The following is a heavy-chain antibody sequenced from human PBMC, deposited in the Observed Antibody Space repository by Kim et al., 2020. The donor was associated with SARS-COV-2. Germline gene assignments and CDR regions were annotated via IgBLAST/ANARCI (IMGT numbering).Heavy chain of an antibody. Sequence: GGSLRLSCAASGFTFSSYGMHWVRQAPGKGLEWVAVISYDGSNKYYADSVKGRFTISRDNSKNTLYLQMNSLRAEDTAVYYCAKGAAAGTVGWFDPWGQGTLVTVSS. CDR1: GFTFSSYG. CDR2: ISYDGSNK. CDR3: AKGAAAGTVGWFDP. D-gene: IGHD6-13*01. J-gene: IGHJ5*02. V-gene: IGHV3-30*18.